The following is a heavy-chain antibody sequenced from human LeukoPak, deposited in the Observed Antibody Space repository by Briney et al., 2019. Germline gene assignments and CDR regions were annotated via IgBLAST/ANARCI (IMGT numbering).Heavy chain of an antibody. Sequence: PSETLSLTCTVSGGSISSYYWSWIRQPPGKGLEWIGYIYYSGSTDYNPSLKGRVTISVDTSKNQFSLKLSSLTAADTAVYFCARLHFYGSGSYLDYWGQGTLVTVSS. D-gene: IGHD3-10*01. J-gene: IGHJ4*02. CDR2: IYYSGST. CDR1: GGSISSYY. CDR3: ARLHFYGSGSYLDY. V-gene: IGHV4-59*01.